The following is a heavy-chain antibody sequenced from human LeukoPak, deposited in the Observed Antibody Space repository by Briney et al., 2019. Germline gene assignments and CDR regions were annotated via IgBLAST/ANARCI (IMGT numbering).Heavy chain of an antibody. CDR3: ARDHCSSTNCYFDF. D-gene: IGHD2-2*01. J-gene: IGHJ4*02. CDR1: GFTVSSYS. CDR2: ISSSTSTI. V-gene: IGHV3-48*02. Sequence: GGSLRLSCAASGFTVSSYSRNWVRQAPGKGLEWISYISSSTSTIYYADSVKGRFTISRDNAKNSLYLQMNSLRDEDTAVYYCARDHCSSTNCYFDFWGQGTLVTVSS.